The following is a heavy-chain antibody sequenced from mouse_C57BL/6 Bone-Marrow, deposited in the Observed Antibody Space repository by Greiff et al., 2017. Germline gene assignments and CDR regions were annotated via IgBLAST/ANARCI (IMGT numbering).Heavy chain of an antibody. CDR2: IDPSDSYT. D-gene: IGHD2-1*01. CDR3: ARRWLYYGNDYYAVDY. J-gene: IGHJ4*01. CDR1: GYTFTSYW. Sequence: QVHVKQPGAELVMPGASVKLSCKASGYTFTSYWMHWVKQRPGQGLEWIGEIDPSDSYTNYNQKFKGKSTLTVDKSSSTAYMQLSSLTSEDSAVYYCARRWLYYGNDYYAVDYWGQGTSVTVSS. V-gene: IGHV1-69*01.